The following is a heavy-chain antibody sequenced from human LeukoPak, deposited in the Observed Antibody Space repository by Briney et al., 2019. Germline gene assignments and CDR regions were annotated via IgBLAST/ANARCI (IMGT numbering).Heavy chain of an antibody. CDR1: GGSFSGYY. J-gene: IGHJ4*02. CDR3: ARGDMTTVTPFDY. Sequence: SETLSLICAVYGGSFSGYYWSWIRQPPGKGLEWIGEINHSGSTNYNPSLKSRVTISVDTSKNQFSLKLSSVTAADTAVYYCARGDMTTVTPFDYWGQGTLVTVSS. CDR2: INHSGST. D-gene: IGHD4-17*01. V-gene: IGHV4-34*01.